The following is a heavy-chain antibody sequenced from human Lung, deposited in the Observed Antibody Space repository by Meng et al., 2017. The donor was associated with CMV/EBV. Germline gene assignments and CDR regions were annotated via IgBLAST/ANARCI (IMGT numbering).Heavy chain of an antibody. CDR3: TTDRPRSGGKTHDY. J-gene: IGHJ4*02. Sequence: EVQLVESGGGLVKPGGSLRLSCTGSGSGFIFSNLWINWVRQAPGKGLEWVGRIKSKFDGETTDYAAPVKGRFTISRDDSRNTLYLYMNSLKTEDTAVYYCTTDRPRSGGKTHDYWGQGTLVTVYS. CDR2: IKSKFDGETT. D-gene: IGHD4-23*01. CDR1: GFIFSNLW. V-gene: IGHV3-15*01.